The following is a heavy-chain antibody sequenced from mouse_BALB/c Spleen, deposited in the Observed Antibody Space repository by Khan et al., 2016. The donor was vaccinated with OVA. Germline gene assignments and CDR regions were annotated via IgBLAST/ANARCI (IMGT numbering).Heavy chain of an antibody. Sequence: QVQLQQSGAELVRPGASVKLSCKASGYTFTSYWINWVKQRPGQGLEWIGNIYPADSYTDYNQKFKDKATLTADTSSSTAYMQLSSPTSEDSAVYYCTIHGNSYDAMDYWGQGTSVTVSS. D-gene: IGHD1-1*01. CDR2: IYPADSYT. CDR3: TIHGNSYDAMDY. J-gene: IGHJ4*01. V-gene: IGHV1-69*02. CDR1: GYTFTSYW.